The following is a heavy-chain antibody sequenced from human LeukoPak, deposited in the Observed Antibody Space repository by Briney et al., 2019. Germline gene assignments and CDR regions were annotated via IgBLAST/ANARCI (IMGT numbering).Heavy chain of an antibody. CDR3: ARGIDVAYFDY. V-gene: IGHV4-59*01. CDR2: IYYSGST. Sequence: PSETLSLTCTVSGGSISSYYWSWIRQPPGKGLEWIGYIYYSGSTNYNPSLKSRVTISVDTSKNQFSLKLSSVTAADTAVYYCARGIDVAYFDYWGQGNLVTVSS. D-gene: IGHD2-21*01. J-gene: IGHJ4*02. CDR1: GGSISSYY.